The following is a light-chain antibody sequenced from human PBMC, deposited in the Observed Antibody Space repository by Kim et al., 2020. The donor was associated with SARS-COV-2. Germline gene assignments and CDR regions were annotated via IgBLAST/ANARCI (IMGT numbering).Light chain of an antibody. V-gene: IGLV7-46*01. CDR2: DTT. J-gene: IGLJ3*02. Sequence: QAVVTQDPSLTVSPGGTVTLTCGSSTGAVTSGHYPYWFQQKPGQAPRTLIYDTTNTHSWTRARFSGSLLGGKAALTLSGAQPEDEADYYCLLTYSGTRVFGGGTQLTVL. CDR1: TGAVTSGHY. CDR3: LLTYSGTRV.